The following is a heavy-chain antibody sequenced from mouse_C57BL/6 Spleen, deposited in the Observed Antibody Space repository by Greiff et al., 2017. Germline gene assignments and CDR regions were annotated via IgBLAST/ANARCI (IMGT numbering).Heavy chain of an antibody. J-gene: IGHJ2*01. CDR2: IDPSDSYT. V-gene: IGHV1-59*01. Sequence: QVHVKQPGAELVRPGTSVKLSCKASGYTFTSYWMHWVKQRPGQGLEWIGVIDPSDSYTNYNQKFKGKATLTVDTSSSTAYMQLSSLTSEDSAVYYCARDFITTVVASDYWGQGTTLTVSS. CDR1: GYTFTSYW. CDR3: ARDFITTVVASDY. D-gene: IGHD1-1*01.